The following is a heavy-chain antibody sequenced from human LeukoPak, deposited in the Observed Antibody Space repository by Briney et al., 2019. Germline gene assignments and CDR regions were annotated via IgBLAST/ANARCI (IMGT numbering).Heavy chain of an antibody. CDR1: GGSISSGGYS. Sequence: SETLSLTCAVSGGSISSGGYSWSWIRQPPGKGLKWIGYIYHSGSTYYNPPLKSRVTISVDRSKNQFSLKLSSVTAADTAVYYCAREDGVSDAFDIWGQGTMVAVSS. J-gene: IGHJ3*02. CDR2: IYHSGST. V-gene: IGHV4-30-2*01. CDR3: AREDGVSDAFDI. D-gene: IGHD4-17*01.